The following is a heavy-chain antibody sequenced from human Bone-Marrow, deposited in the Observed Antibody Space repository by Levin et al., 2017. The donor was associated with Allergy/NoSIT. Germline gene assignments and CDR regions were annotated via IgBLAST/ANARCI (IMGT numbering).Heavy chain of an antibody. Sequence: NPSETLSLTCTVSGVSITSGNYYWSWIRQPAGKGLEWIGHIYTSGNTNYNPSLKSRVTISVDTSKNQFSLKLRSVTAADTAVYYCARVLQYYYYYMDVWGKGTTVTVSS. CDR1: GVSITSGNYY. D-gene: IGHD5-24*01. CDR2: IYTSGNT. J-gene: IGHJ6*03. V-gene: IGHV4-61*09. CDR3: ARVLQYYYYYMDV.